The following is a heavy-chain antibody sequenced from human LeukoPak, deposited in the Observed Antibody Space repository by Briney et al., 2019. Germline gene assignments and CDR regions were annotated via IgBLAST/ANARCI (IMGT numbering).Heavy chain of an antibody. Sequence: GGSLRLSCAASGFTVSSKYMSWVPQAPGKGLEWVSVLSSGSTTYYADSVKGRFTISRDTSKNTLNLQMNSLRAEDTAIYYCARGGDMVGGSRSAFDIWGQGTMVTVSS. CDR3: ARGGDMVGGSRSAFDI. D-gene: IGHD1-26*01. CDR2: LSSGSTT. V-gene: IGHV3-53*01. J-gene: IGHJ3*02. CDR1: GFTVSSKY.